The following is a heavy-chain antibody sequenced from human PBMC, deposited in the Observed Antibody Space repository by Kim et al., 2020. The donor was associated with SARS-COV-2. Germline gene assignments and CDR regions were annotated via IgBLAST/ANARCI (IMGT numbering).Heavy chain of an antibody. D-gene: IGHD1-20*01. CDR3: ARNLTY. CDR2: ISGSGETA. Sequence: GGSLRLSCAGSGFTFSNYAMSWVRQAPGKGLEWVSFISGSGETANYADSVKGRFTISRDNSKNTVYLQMNSLRVDDTAVYYCARNLTYWGQGCRVTVS. V-gene: IGHV3-23*01. CDR1: GFTFSNYA. J-gene: IGHJ4*01.